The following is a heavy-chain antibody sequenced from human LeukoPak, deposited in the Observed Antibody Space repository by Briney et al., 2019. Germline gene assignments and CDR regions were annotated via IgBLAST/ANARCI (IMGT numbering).Heavy chain of an antibody. Sequence: GGSLRLSCAASGFTFSNYSMNWVRQAPGKGLEWVSYISSSSSTIYYADSVKGRFTISRDNAKNSLYLQMNSLRAEDTAVYYCARVEMATIGLGYYYGMDVWGQGTTVTVSS. J-gene: IGHJ6*02. D-gene: IGHD5-24*01. CDR3: ARVEMATIGLGYYYGMDV. CDR2: ISSSSSTI. CDR1: GFTFSNYS. V-gene: IGHV3-48*01.